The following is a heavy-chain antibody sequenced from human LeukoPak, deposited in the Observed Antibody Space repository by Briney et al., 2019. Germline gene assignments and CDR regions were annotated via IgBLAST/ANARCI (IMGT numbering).Heavy chain of an antibody. D-gene: IGHD3-3*01. V-gene: IGHV1-69*13. CDR2: IIPIFGTA. CDR3: ARASYDFWSGYWDNWFDP. Sequence: SVKVSCKASGGTFSSYAISWVRQAPGQGLEWMGGIIPIFGTANYAQKFQGRVTITADESTSTAYMELSSLRSEDTAVYYCARASYDFWSGYWDNWFDPWGQGTLVTVSS. CDR1: GGTFSSYA. J-gene: IGHJ5*02.